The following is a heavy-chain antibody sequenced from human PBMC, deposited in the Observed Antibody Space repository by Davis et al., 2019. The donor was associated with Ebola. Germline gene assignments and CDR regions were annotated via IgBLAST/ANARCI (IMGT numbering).Heavy chain of an antibody. CDR2: INAGNGNT. Sequence: AASVKVSCKASGGTFSSYAMHWVRQAPGQRLEWMGWINAGNGNTKYSQKFQGRVTITRDTSASTAYMELSSLRSEDTAVYYCARVVVGTYTLNWFDPWGQGTLVTVSS. CDR1: GGTFSSYA. CDR3: ARVVVGTYTLNWFDP. J-gene: IGHJ5*02. V-gene: IGHV1-3*01. D-gene: IGHD1-14*01.